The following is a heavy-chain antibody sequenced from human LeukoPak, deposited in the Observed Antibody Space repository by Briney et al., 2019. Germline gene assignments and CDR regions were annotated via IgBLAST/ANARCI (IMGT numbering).Heavy chain of an antibody. D-gene: IGHD5-18*01. Sequence: GESLKISCKGSGYSFTSYWIGWVRQMPGKGLEWMGIIYPGDSDTRYSPSFQGQVTISADKSISTAYLQWSGLKASDTAMYYCATTSVDTAENSGLDYWGQGTLVTVSS. CDR3: ATTSVDTAENSGLDY. V-gene: IGHV5-51*01. J-gene: IGHJ4*02. CDR1: GYSFTSYW. CDR2: IYPGDSDT.